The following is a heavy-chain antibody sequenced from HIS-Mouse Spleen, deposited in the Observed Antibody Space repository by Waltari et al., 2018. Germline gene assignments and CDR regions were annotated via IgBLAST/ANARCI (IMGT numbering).Heavy chain of an antibody. CDR1: GGSFSGYY. CDR2: INHHGST. Sequence: QVQLQQWGAGLLKPSETLSLTCAVYGGSFSGYYWSWIRQPPGKGLEWIGEINHHGSTNSNPSLKSRVTISVDTSKNQFCLKLSSVTAADTAVYYCARDFPIAARLSYWYFDLWGRGTLVTVSS. D-gene: IGHD6-6*01. J-gene: IGHJ2*01. CDR3: ARDFPIAARLSYWYFDL. V-gene: IGHV4-34*01.